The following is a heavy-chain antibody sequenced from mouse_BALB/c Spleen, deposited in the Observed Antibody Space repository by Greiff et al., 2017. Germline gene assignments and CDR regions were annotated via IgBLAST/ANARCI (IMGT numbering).Heavy chain of an antibody. CDR1: GFNIKDTY. D-gene: IGHD2-2*01. J-gene: IGHJ4*01. Sequence: VQLQQSGAELVKPGASVKLSCTASGFNIKDTYMHWVKQRPEQGLEWIGRIDPANGNTKYDPKFQGKATITADTSSNTAYLQLSSLTSEDTAVYYCASGYDGYAMDYWGQGTSVTVSS. V-gene: IGHV14-3*02. CDR3: ASGYDGYAMDY. CDR2: IDPANGNT.